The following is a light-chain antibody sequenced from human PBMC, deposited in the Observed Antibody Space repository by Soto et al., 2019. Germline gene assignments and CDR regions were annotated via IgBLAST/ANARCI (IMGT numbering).Light chain of an antibody. V-gene: IGKV3-20*01. CDR2: GAS. Sequence: EIVLTQSPGTLSLSPGDRATLSCRAGQSVSSSYLAWYQQKPGQAPRLLIYGASSRATGIPDRFSGSGSGTEFTRTISRLEPEDFAVYYCQQYGSSPFTFGQGTRLEIK. J-gene: IGKJ5*01. CDR3: QQYGSSPFT. CDR1: QSVSSSY.